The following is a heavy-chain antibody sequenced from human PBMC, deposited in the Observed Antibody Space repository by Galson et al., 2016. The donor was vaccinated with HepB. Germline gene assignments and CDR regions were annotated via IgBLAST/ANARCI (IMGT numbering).Heavy chain of an antibody. CDR1: GYHFTGYW. V-gene: IGHV5-51*01. J-gene: IGHJ4*02. CDR2: IYPDDSDT. D-gene: IGHD4-17*01. Sequence: QSGAEVKKAGESLKIPCKGFGYHFTGYWIGWVRQVPGKGLEWMGIIYPDDSDTRYSPSFQGQVTISADKSISTAYLQWSSLKASDTAMYYCARLVTTLNPIDYWGQGTLVTVSS. CDR3: ARLVTTLNPIDY.